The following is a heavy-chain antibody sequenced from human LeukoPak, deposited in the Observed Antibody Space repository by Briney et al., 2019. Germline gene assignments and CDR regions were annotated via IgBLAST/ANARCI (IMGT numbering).Heavy chain of an antibody. CDR3: ARRGYSYVDY. D-gene: IGHD5-18*01. Sequence: SETLSLTCAVSGYSICSGYYWGWIRQPPGKGLEWIGSIYHSGSTYYNPSLKSRVTISVDTSKNQFSLKLSSVTAADTAVYYCARRGYSYVDYWGQGTLVTVSS. CDR1: GYSICSGYY. J-gene: IGHJ4*02. CDR2: IYHSGST. V-gene: IGHV4-38-2*01.